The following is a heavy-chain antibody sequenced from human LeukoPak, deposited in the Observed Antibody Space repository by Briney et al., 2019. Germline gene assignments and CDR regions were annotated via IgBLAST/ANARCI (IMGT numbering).Heavy chain of an antibody. V-gene: IGHV3-23*01. CDR1: GFTFSNYA. J-gene: IGHJ6*04. CDR2: ISGSGDNT. CDR3: AKEPDV. Sequence: GGSLRPSCAASGFTFSNYAMSWVRQAQGKGLEWVSAISGSGDNTYYADSVKGRFALSRDNSKNTVYLQMNSLRADDTAVYYCAKEPDVWGKGTTVTVSS.